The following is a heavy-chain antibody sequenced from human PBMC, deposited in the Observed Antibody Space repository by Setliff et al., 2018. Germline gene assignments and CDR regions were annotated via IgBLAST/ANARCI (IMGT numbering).Heavy chain of an antibody. CDR3: VREGGNYFPLDY. D-gene: IGHD1-26*01. V-gene: IGHV3-74*03. CDR1: GFIFSGYW. J-gene: IGHJ4*02. Sequence: GGSLRLSCAASGFIFSGYWMHWVRQAPGKGLMWVSRMHSDDRSITYADSVKGRFHISRDNAKNMLYLQMNSLRAEDTAVYYCVREGGNYFPLDYWGLGTLVTSPQ. CDR2: MHSDDRSI.